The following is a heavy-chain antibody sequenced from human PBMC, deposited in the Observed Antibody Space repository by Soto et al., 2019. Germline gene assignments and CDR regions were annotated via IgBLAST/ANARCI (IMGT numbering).Heavy chain of an antibody. CDR1: GDAFNDHDY. V-gene: IGHV1-2*04. CDR2: INPVNCGT. Sequence: QVQLVQSGAEVTKPGASVKVSCKASGDAFNDHDYMHWVRQAPGQGPEWMGWINPVNCGTYYSQKPQGWVTMTRDTSISTGYMELSSLTSDDTAVYYCARVSSGWHFDYCGQGTLVAVSS. D-gene: IGHD6-19*01. CDR3: ARVSSGWHFDY. J-gene: IGHJ4*02.